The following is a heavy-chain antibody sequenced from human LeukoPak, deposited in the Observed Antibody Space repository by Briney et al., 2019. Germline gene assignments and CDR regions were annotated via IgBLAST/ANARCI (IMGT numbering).Heavy chain of an antibody. CDR1: GGSFSGYY. V-gene: IGHV4-34*01. CDR2: INHSGST. D-gene: IGHD6-13*01. CDR3: ARPWKGSSWYGVRAFDI. J-gene: IGHJ3*02. Sequence: SETLSLTCAVYGGSFSGYYWSWIRQPPGKGLEWIGEINHSGSTNYNPSLKSRVTISVDTSKNQFSLKLSSVTAADTAVYYCARPWKGSSWYGVRAFDIWGQGTMVTVSS.